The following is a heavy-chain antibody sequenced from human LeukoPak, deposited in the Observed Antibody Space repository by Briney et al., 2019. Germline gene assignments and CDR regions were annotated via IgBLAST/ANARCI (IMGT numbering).Heavy chain of an antibody. Sequence: GGSLRLSCPSSGFTFSSYAMHWVRQARGKGLEWVAVISYDGSNKYYADCVKGRFTISRDNSKNTLYLQMNSLRAEDTAVYYCARDPGIVGAHFDYWGQGTLVTVSS. D-gene: IGHD1-26*01. V-gene: IGHV3-30*04. CDR3: ARDPGIVGAHFDY. CDR2: ISYDGSNK. CDR1: GFTFSSYA. J-gene: IGHJ4*02.